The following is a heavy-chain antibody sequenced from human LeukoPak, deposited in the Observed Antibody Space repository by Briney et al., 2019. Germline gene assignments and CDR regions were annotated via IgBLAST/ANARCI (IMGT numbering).Heavy chain of an antibody. CDR2: ISAYNGNT. CDR1: GYTFTSYG. V-gene: IGHV1-18*01. D-gene: IGHD3-10*01. J-gene: IGHJ5*02. Sequence: ASLKVSCKASGYTFTSYGISWVRQAPGQGLEWMGWISAYNGNTNYAQKLQGRVTMTTDTSTSTAYMELRSLRSDDTAVYYCARNTGYYYGSGSYAWFDPWGQGTLVTVSS. CDR3: ARNTGYYYGSGSYAWFDP.